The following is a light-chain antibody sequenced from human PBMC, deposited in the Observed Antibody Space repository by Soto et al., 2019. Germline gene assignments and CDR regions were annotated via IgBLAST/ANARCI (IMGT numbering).Light chain of an antibody. CDR1: QGISNY. Sequence: IQLTQSPSSLSASVGDRVTITGRASQGISNYLAWYQQKPGKAPELLVYSASTLQSGVPSRFSGGGSETEFSLTIGTLQPEDFATYYCLQLNRYPLTFGGGTKVDIK. CDR3: LQLNRYPLT. V-gene: IGKV1-9*01. CDR2: SAS. J-gene: IGKJ4*01.